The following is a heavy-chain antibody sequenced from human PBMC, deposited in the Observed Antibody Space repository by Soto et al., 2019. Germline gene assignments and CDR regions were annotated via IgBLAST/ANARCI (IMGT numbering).Heavy chain of an antibody. J-gene: IGHJ4*02. CDR2: IYHSGRT. CDR1: GESISGSRYS. CDR3: AIQRTTVVTQAYCDY. V-gene: IGHV4-39*01. Sequence: SETLSLTCIVSGESISGSRYSWGWIREPPGKGLDWIGSIYHSGRTYYNPSLKSRVSISIDTSKNQFSLKLSPVTAADTALYYCAIQRTTVVTQAYCDYCGQGALVTGSS. D-gene: IGHD2-21*02.